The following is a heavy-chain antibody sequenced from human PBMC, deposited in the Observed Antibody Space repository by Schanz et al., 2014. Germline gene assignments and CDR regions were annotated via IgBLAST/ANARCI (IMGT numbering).Heavy chain of an antibody. D-gene: IGHD3-22*01. V-gene: IGHV3-30*14. CDR1: GFTLSSYA. J-gene: IGHJ4*02. Sequence: QVQLVESGGGVVQFGRSLRLSCAAYGFTLSSYAMHWVRQAPGKGLEWVAVISYDGSNKYYADSVKGRFTISRDNSKNTVYLQMNRLRAEDTAVYYCAKDPSHGDYDYYFDYWGQGTLVTVSS. CDR2: ISYDGSNK. CDR3: AKDPSHGDYDYYFDY.